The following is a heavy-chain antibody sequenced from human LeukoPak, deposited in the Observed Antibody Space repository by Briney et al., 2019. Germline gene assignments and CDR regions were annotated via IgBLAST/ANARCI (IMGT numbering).Heavy chain of an antibody. Sequence: GGSLRLSCAASGLSFSSFAMSWVRQAPARGLEWLSSMKDTGETFYAESVRGRFTLSRDDSRNTVHLQLDNLRVEDTAAYYCARASWVSSADAVWWGQGTVVTVSS. D-gene: IGHD3-16*01. J-gene: IGHJ4*02. V-gene: IGHV3-23*01. CDR3: ARASWVSSADAVW. CDR2: MKDTGET. CDR1: GLSFSSFA.